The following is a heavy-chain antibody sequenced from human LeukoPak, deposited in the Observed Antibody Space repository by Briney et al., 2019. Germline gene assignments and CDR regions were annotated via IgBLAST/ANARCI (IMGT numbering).Heavy chain of an antibody. CDR2: ISYDGSKK. J-gene: IGHJ5*02. V-gene: IGHV3-30*04. CDR3: ARGDYYDSSGYYS. CDR1: GFTFSSYA. Sequence: PGGSLRLSCAASGFTFSSYALHWVRQAPGKGLEWVAVISYDGSKKYYTDSVKGRSTISRDNSKNTLYLRMNSLRAEDTAVYYCARGDYYDSSGYYSWGQGTLVTVSS. D-gene: IGHD3-22*01.